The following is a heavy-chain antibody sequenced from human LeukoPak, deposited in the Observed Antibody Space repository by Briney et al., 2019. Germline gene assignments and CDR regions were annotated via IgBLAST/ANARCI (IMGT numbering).Heavy chain of an antibody. J-gene: IGHJ5*01. Sequence: GGSLRLSCVVSGFTFSDYVMSWVRQAPGRGLEWVSAIRGSGGATYYADSVKGRFTISRDNSRNTLDLQMNSLRAEDTAVYYCARDVTGYPNWFDSWGQGTLVTVSS. V-gene: IGHV3-23*01. CDR2: IRGSGGAT. D-gene: IGHD3-9*01. CDR3: ARDVTGYPNWFDS. CDR1: GFTFSDYV.